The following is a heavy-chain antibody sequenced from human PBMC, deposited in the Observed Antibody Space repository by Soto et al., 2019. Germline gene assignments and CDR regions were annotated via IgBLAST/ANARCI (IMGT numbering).Heavy chain of an antibody. V-gene: IGHV4-30-2*01. CDR3: ARYDYSKDFDY. J-gene: IGHJ4*02. D-gene: IGHD4-4*01. CDR2: IYHSGAA. CDR1: GGSISSGDYS. Sequence: TLSLTCAVSGGSISSGDYSWSWIRQPPGKGLEWIGYIYHSGAAYSSPSLKSRVTISLDRSKNQFSLKLSSVTAADTAVYYCARYDYSKDFDYWGQGMLVTVSS.